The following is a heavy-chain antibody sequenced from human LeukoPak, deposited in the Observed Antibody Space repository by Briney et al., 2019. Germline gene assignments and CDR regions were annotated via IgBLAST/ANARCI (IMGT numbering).Heavy chain of an antibody. CDR1: LFTFSSYA. Sequence: PGGALRLSCAASLFTFSSYAMSWVREAPGEGVECGSPISGMGGRIYYAHSVKGAVTISRENSKNTLYLQMNSLRAEDTAVYYCAKDRLPGRIYYFDYWGQGTLVTVSS. CDR3: AKDRLPGRIYYFDY. V-gene: IGHV3-23*01. CDR2: ISGMGGRI. J-gene: IGHJ4*02.